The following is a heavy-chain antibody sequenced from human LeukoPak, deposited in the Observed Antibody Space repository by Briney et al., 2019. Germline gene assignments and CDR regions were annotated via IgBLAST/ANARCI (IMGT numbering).Heavy chain of an antibody. J-gene: IGHJ6*02. D-gene: IGHD2-21*02. CDR2: ISYDGSNK. CDR3: AKGDGYYYYGVDA. V-gene: IGHV3-30*18. CDR1: GFTFSRYG. Sequence: GGSLRLSCAASGFTFSRYGMHWVRQAPGKGLEWVAVISYDGSNKYYADSVKGRFTISRDNSKNTVYLQMNSLRPEDTAVYYCAKGDGYYYYGVDAWGQGTLVTVSS.